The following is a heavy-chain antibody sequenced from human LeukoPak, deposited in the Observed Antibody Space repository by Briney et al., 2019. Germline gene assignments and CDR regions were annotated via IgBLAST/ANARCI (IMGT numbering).Heavy chain of an antibody. D-gene: IGHD2-2*01. J-gene: IGHJ4*02. V-gene: IGHV3-7*03. CDR2: IKQDGSEK. CDR3: ARGKKYQLLMTFDY. Sequence: GGSLRLSCAASGFTFSSYAMSWVRQAPGKGLEWVANIKQDGSEKYYVDSVKGRFTISRDNAKNSLYLQMNSLRAEDTAVYYCARGKKYQLLMTFDYWGQGTLVTVSS. CDR1: GFTFSSYA.